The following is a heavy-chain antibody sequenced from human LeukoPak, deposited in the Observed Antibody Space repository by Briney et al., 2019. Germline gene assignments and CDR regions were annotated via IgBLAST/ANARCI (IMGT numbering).Heavy chain of an antibody. CDR3: VRDSYYYDTSGHLYYFDY. V-gene: IGHV1-18*01. CDR2: INGYNGDT. D-gene: IGHD3-22*01. CDR1: GYTFTSYG. Sequence: GASVKVSCKASGYTFTSYGINWVRQAPGQGLEWMGWINGYNGDTNYAQKLQGRVTLTTDTSTSIAYMELRSLRSDDTAVYYCVRDSYYYDTSGHLYYFDYWGQGTLVTVSS. J-gene: IGHJ4*02.